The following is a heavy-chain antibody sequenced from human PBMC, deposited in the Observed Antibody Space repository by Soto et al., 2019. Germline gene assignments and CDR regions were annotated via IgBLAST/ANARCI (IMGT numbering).Heavy chain of an antibody. D-gene: IGHD5-18*01. Sequence: GASVKVYCKASGGTFSSYAISWVRQPPGQGLEWMGGIIPIFGTANYAQKFQGRVTITSDESTSTAYMELSRLRSEDTAVYYCDGVVETCHYHYGMLVWGKGIMVTVSS. CDR1: GGTFSSYA. V-gene: IGHV1-69*13. CDR3: DGVVETCHYHYGMLV. CDR2: IIPIFGTA. J-gene: IGHJ6*04.